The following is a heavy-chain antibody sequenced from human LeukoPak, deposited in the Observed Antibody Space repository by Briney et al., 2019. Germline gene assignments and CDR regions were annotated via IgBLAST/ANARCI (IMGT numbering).Heavy chain of an antibody. D-gene: IGHD6-6*01. Sequence: GASVKVSCKASGYTFTSYYMHWVRQAPGQGLEWMGWISAYNGNTNYAQKLQGRVTMTTDTSTSTAYMELRSLRSDDTAVYYCARDWTRYSSSDWFDPWGQGTLVTVSS. CDR3: ARDWTRYSSSDWFDP. V-gene: IGHV1-18*04. CDR2: ISAYNGNT. J-gene: IGHJ5*02. CDR1: GYTFTSYY.